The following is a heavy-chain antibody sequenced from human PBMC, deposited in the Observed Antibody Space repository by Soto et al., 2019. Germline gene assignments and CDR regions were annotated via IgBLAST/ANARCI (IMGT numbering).Heavy chain of an antibody. J-gene: IGHJ4*02. CDR2: IGPSGSST. Sequence: EVQLLEAGGGLVQPGGSLRLSCAVSGFTFGRYAMTWVRRAPGQGLEWVSVIGPSGSSTYYADSVKGRFTISRDNSKNTLYLHMNSLRAEDTAVYYCARTFYYDSTGYYRTFDYWGQGTRVTVSS. V-gene: IGHV3-23*01. D-gene: IGHD3-22*01. CDR1: GFTFGRYA. CDR3: ARTFYYDSTGYYRTFDY.